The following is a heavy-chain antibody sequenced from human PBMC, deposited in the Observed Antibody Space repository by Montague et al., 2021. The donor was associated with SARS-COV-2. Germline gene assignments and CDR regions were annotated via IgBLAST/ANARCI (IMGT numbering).Heavy chain of an antibody. CDR3: TRGLYAAYH. CDR2: INYRGT. CDR1: GFTFSDYA. V-gene: IGHV3-23*01. J-gene: IGHJ4*02. D-gene: IGHD2/OR15-2a*01. Sequence: SLRLPCAASGFTFSDYAMNWVRQAPGKGLEWVSSINYRGTYYADSVRGRFTISRDNSKNTLYLQMHSLRAEDTAVYYCTRGLYAAYHWGQGTLVTDSS.